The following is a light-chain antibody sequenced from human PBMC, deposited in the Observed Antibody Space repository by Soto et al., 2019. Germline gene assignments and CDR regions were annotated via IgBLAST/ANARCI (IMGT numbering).Light chain of an antibody. J-gene: IGLJ3*02. Sequence: QSALTQPPSASGSPGQSVTISCTGTSSDVGAYKYVSWYQQYPGKAPKLMIYEVNKRPSGVPDRFSGSKSGNTASLTVYGLQAEDEADYYCTSYTGSNIWVFGGGTKLTVL. CDR2: EVN. V-gene: IGLV2-8*01. CDR1: SSDVGAYKY. CDR3: TSYTGSNIWV.